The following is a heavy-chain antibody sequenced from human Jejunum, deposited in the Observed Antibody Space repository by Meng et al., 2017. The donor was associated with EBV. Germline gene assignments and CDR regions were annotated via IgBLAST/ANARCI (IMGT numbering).Heavy chain of an antibody. CDR2: MHPGGST. V-gene: IGHV4-4*02. Sequence: QVQLQESGPGLVKPSGTLSLTWAVSGDSTSSSHWWSWVRQPPGKGLEWIGEMHPGGSTNYNPSLKSRVTISVDNSKNQFSLKLTSVTAADTAVYYCAKSNDYSLNSWGQGTLVTVSS. J-gene: IGHJ4*02. CDR3: AKSNDYSLNS. CDR1: GDSTSSSHW. D-gene: IGHD4-11*01.